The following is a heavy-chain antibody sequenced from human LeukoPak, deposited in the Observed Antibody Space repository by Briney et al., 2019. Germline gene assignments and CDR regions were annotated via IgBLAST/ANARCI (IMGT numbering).Heavy chain of an antibody. J-gene: IGHJ4*02. D-gene: IGHD3-22*01. V-gene: IGHV4-4*07. CDR2: IYTSGST. CDR3: ARVRYSDSSVLTRKRSYYFDY. Sequence: SEILSLTCTVSGGSISSYYWSWIRQPAGKGLEWIGRIYTSGSTTYNPSLKSRLTISVDTSMSQFSLKLSSVTAADTAVYYCARVRYSDSSVLTRKRSYYFDYWGQGTLVTVSS. CDR1: GGSISSYY.